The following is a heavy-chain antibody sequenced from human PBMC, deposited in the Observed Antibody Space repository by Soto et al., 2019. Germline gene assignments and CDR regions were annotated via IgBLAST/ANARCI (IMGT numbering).Heavy chain of an antibody. Sequence: QVHLQQWGAGLLKPSETLSLTCAVNGGSLTGYYWSWIRQPPGKGLEWIGEIKDGGVTNYSPSLKGRVTVSADTSKYQFSLKLNSVTAADTAVYYCARGQEGIVATHWDQGTLVTVSS. D-gene: IGHD5-12*01. V-gene: IGHV4-34*01. CDR1: GGSLTGYY. CDR3: ARGQEGIVATH. J-gene: IGHJ4*02. CDR2: IKDGGVT.